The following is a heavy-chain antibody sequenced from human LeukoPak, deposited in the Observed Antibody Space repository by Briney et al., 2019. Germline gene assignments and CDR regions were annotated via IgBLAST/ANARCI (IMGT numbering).Heavy chain of an antibody. CDR1: GGSISSYY. D-gene: IGHD2-2*02. CDR2: IYTSGST. J-gene: IGHJ6*03. CDR3: ARDFACSSTICYTKGAYYYYMDV. V-gene: IGHV4-4*07. Sequence: SETLSLTCTVSGGSISSYYWSWIRQPAGKGLEWIGCIYTSGSTNYNPSLKSRVTMSVDTSKNQFSLKLSSVTAADTAVYSCARDFACSSTICYTKGAYYYYMDVWGKGTTVTVSS.